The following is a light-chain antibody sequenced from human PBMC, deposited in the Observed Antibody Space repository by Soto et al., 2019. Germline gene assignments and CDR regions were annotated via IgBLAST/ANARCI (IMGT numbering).Light chain of an antibody. CDR2: GAS. Sequence: EIVMTQAPATLSVSPGERATLSLRASQSFSSNLAWYQQKPGQGPRLLIYGASTRATGIPVRFSGSGSETDFTLTISSLRSEDSAVYLCQQYNNRPITFGQGTRLEIK. V-gene: IGKV3-15*01. CDR3: QQYNNRPIT. J-gene: IGKJ5*01. CDR1: QSFSSN.